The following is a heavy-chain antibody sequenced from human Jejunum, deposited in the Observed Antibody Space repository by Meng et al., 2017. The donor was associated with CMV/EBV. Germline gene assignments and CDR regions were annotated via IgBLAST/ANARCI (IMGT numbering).Heavy chain of an antibody. CDR1: FSFSLYA. D-gene: IGHD5-24*01. V-gene: IGHV3-21*06. CDR2: IDATSTYI. J-gene: IGHJ4*02. Sequence: FSFSLYAMNWVRQAPGKGLEWVSSIDATSTYIYYADSVEGRFTISRDNARDSLYLHMNSLRADDTAVYYCARDFRVSRSGYNEDCWGQGTRVTVSS. CDR3: ARDFRVSRSGYNEDC.